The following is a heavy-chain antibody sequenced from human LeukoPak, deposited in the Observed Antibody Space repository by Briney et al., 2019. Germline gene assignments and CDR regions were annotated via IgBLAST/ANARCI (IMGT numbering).Heavy chain of an antibody. CDR2: ISGSGGST. J-gene: IGHJ4*02. Sequence: GGSLRRSCAASGFTFSSYAMSWVRQAQGKGLEWVSAISGSGGSTYYADSVKGRFTISRDNSKHKLYLQRHSLRAEDMAVYYCAXXXXXVVTGXFDYXGQGTLVTXXS. V-gene: IGHV3-23*01. D-gene: IGHD2-21*01. CDR1: GFTFSSYA. CDR3: AXXXXXVVTGXFDY.